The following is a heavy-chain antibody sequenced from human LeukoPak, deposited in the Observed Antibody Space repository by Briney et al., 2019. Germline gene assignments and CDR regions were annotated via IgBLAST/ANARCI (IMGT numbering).Heavy chain of an antibody. J-gene: IGHJ4*02. V-gene: IGHV1-18*01. D-gene: IGHD2-15*01. CDR2: ISAYNGNT. Sequence: ASVKVSCKASGYTFTSYGISWVRQAPGQGLERMGWISAYNGNTNYAQKLQGRVTMTTDTSTSTAYMELRSLRSDDTAVYYCARVCSGGSCYGYWGQGTLVTVSS. CDR3: ARVCSGGSCYGY. CDR1: GYTFTSYG.